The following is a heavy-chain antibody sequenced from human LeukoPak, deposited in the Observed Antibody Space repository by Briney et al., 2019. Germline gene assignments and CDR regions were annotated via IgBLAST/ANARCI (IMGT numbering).Heavy chain of an antibody. Sequence: SETLSLTCAVYGGSFSGNYWTLIRLTPGRGLEWVGESSPSGDITGYNPSLNGRATISVDTSKNQFSLKLSSVTAADTAVYYCASPYDCGANWGQGTLVTVSS. CDR2: SSPSGDIT. V-gene: IGHV4-34*01. J-gene: IGHJ4*02. CDR3: ASPYDCGAN. CDR1: GGSFSGNY. D-gene: IGHD4-17*01.